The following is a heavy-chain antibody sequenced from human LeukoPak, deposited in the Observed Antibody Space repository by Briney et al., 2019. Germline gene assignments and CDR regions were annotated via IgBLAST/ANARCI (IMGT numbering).Heavy chain of an antibody. CDR1: GYTFTGYY. D-gene: IGHD4-23*01. V-gene: IGHV1-2*06. Sequence: GASVKVSCKASGYTFTGYYMHWVRQAPGQGPEWMGRINPNSGGTNYAQKFQGRVTMTRDTSISTAYMELSRMRSDDTAVYYCARVFGLYGGNSDAFDIWGQGTMVTVSS. CDR3: ARVFGLYGGNSDAFDI. J-gene: IGHJ3*02. CDR2: INPNSGGT.